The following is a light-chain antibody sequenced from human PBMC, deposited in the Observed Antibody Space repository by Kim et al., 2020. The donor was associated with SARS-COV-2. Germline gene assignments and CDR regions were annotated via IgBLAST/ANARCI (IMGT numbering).Light chain of an antibody. Sequence: GDRVTITCRASQSISSWLAWYQQKPGKAPKLLFYDASSLESGVPSRFSGSGSGTEFTLTISSLQPDDFATYYCQQYNSYPTFGQGTKVDIK. CDR2: DAS. V-gene: IGKV1-5*01. CDR1: QSISSW. J-gene: IGKJ1*01. CDR3: QQYNSYPT.